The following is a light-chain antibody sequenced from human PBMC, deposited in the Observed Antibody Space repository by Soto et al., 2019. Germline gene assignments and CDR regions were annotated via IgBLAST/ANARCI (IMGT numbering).Light chain of an antibody. J-gene: IGKJ4*01. CDR3: QQYFTSPLT. V-gene: IGKV3-20*01. Sequence: EVVLTQSPGTLSLSPGESATLSCRASQSVSSNYLAWYQQKPGQAPRLRIYGVSTRATGIPDRFSGSGSGTDLSLTISRLEPEDFALYYCQQYFTSPLTFGGGTKVES. CDR1: QSVSSNY. CDR2: GVS.